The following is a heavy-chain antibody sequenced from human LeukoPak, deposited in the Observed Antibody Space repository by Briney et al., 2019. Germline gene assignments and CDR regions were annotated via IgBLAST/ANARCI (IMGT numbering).Heavy chain of an antibody. V-gene: IGHV3-9*01. J-gene: IGHJ4*02. D-gene: IGHD6-6*01. CDR3: AKASTYSTSSSSYFDY. Sequence: GRSLRLSCAASGFTFDDYAMHWVRQAPGKGLEWVSGISWNSGSIGYADSVKGRFTISRDNAKNSLYLQMSSLRAEDTALYYCAKASTYSTSSSSYFDYWGQGTLVTVSS. CDR2: ISWNSGSI. CDR1: GFTFDDYA.